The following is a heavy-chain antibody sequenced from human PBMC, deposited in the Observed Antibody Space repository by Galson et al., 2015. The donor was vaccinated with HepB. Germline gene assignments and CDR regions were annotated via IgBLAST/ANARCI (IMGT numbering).Heavy chain of an antibody. J-gene: IGHJ4*02. CDR2: IWYDGSNK. D-gene: IGHD3-10*01. Sequence: SLRLSCAASGFTFSSYGMHWVRQAPGKGLEWVAVIWYDGSNKYYADSVKGRFTISRDNSKNTLYLQMSSLRAEDTAVYYCARDVGFGELLPGYWGQGTLVTVSS. CDR3: ARDVGFGELLPGY. V-gene: IGHV3-33*08. CDR1: GFTFSSYG.